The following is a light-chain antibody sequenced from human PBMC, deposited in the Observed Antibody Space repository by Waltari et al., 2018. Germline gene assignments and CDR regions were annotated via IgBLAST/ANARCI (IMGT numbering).Light chain of an antibody. Sequence: DLVMTQTPLSLSVTPGPPASISCQSSQRLLHNDGKTFLYWYLQKPGQSPQLLIYEVSSRFAGVSDRFTGSGSGTDFKLEISRAEPEDVGVYYCMQGTELPTFGQGTKVEI. J-gene: IGKJ1*01. CDR3: MQGTELPT. V-gene: IGKV2-29*02. CDR2: EVS. CDR1: QRLLHNDGKTF.